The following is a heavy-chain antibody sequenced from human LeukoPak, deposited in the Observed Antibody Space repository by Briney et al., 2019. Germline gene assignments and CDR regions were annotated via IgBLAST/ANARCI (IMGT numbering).Heavy chain of an antibody. Sequence: PSETLSLTRAVYGGSSSGYYWSWIRQPPGKGLEWIGYIYYSGSTSYNPSLKSRVTISVDTSKNQFSLKLSSVTAADTAVYYCARGHPDCSGNSCYSGVRWFDPWGQGTLVTVSS. CDR3: ARGHPDCSGNSCYSGVRWFDP. CDR2: IYYSGST. V-gene: IGHV4-59*01. J-gene: IGHJ5*02. D-gene: IGHD2-15*01. CDR1: GGSSSGYY.